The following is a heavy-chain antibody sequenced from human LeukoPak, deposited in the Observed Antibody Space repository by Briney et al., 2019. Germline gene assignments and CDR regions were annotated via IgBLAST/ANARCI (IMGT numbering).Heavy chain of an antibody. CDR1: GFSFSSYE. CDR3: ANMGIAAALEN. J-gene: IGHJ4*02. V-gene: IGHV3-48*03. Sequence: GGSLRLSCAASGFSFSSYEMNWVRQAPGKGLEWISYITSSGTTKYYADSVKGRFTISRDNAKNSLYLQMNSLRSEDTAVYYCANMGIAAALENWGQGTLVTVSS. D-gene: IGHD6-13*01. CDR2: ITSSGTTK.